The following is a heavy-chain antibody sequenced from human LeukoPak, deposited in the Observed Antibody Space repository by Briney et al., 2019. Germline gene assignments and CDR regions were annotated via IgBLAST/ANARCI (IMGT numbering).Heavy chain of an antibody. CDR3: ARDHISSGWYVGFDL. D-gene: IGHD6-19*01. CDR2: MYSGGST. Sequence: PGGSLRLSCVVSGFTVKNTYVSWVRQAPGKGLEWLSVMYSGGSTYYPDSVKGRFTISRDISKNTLYLQMSSLRVEDTAVYYCARDHISSGWYVGFDLWGQGTLVTVSS. CDR1: GFTVKNTY. V-gene: IGHV3-53*01. J-gene: IGHJ4*02.